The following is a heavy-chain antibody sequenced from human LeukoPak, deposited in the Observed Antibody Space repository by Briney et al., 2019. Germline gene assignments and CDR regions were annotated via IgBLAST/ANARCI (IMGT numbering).Heavy chain of an antibody. CDR1: GYTFSDYY. J-gene: IGHJ3*01. CDR2: INPNSGTS. Sequence: ASVKVSCKVSGYTFSDYYMHWVRQAPGKGLESVGWINPNSGTSNYAQKFQDRVTMTTDTSTNTGYMELRSLRSDDTAIYYCARVYYYDSGSLTRALDFWGQGTMVTVSS. D-gene: IGHD3-22*01. CDR3: ARVYYYDSGSLTRALDF. V-gene: IGHV1-2*02.